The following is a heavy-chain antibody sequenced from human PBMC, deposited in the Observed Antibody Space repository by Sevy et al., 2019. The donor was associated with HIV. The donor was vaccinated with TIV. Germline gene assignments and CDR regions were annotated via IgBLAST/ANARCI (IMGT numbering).Heavy chain of an antibody. CDR2: FDREDGET. CDR3: AITKDYYDSSDSPFDP. J-gene: IGHJ5*02. CDR1: GYTLTELA. V-gene: IGHV1-24*01. D-gene: IGHD3-22*01. Sequence: ASVKVSCKVSGYTLTELAMHWVRQVPGKGLEWMGSFDREDGETIYAQKFKGRLTMTEDTSTDTAYMELTNLRSEDTAVFYCAITKDYYDSSDSPFDPWGQGTLVTVSS.